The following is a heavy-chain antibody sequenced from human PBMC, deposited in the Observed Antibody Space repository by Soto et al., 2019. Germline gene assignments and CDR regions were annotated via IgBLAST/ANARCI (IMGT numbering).Heavy chain of an antibody. CDR3: ARDYYGSGY. CDR1: GGSFSGYY. D-gene: IGHD3-10*01. Sequence: PSETLSLTCAVYGGSFSGYYWSWIRQPPGKGLEWIGEINHSGSTNYNPSLKSRVTISVDTSKNQFSLKLSSVTAADTAVYYCARDYYGSGYWGQGTLVTVSS. J-gene: IGHJ4*02. CDR2: INHSGST. V-gene: IGHV4-34*01.